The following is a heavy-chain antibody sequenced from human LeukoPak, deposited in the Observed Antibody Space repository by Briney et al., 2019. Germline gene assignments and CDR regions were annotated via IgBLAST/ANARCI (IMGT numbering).Heavy chain of an antibody. CDR3: ATTASIAVAGTLDY. CDR1: GFTFTSHD. Sequence: ASVKVSCKASGFTFTSHDFNWVRQATGQGLEWKGWMNPNSGNTGYAQKFQGRVTMTEDTSTDTAYMELSSLRSEDTAVYYCATTASIAVAGTLDYWGQGTLVTVSS. CDR2: MNPNSGNT. V-gene: IGHV1-8*01. D-gene: IGHD6-19*01. J-gene: IGHJ4*02.